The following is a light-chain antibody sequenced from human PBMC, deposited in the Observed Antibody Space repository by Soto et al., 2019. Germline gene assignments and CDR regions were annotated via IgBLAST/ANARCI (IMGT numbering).Light chain of an antibody. V-gene: IGKV3-20*01. CDR2: GAS. CDR3: QQYGSSKYT. Sequence: EIVLTQSPGTLSLSPGERATLSCRASQSVSSSYLAWYQQKPGQAPRLLIYGASSRATGIPDRFSGSGSGTDFTLTISRLEPEDFAVYYCQQYGSSKYTFGHGTKLEIK. CDR1: QSVSSSY. J-gene: IGKJ2*01.